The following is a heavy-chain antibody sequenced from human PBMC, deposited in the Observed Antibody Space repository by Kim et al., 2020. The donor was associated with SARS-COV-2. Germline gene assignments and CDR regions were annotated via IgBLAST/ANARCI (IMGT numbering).Heavy chain of an antibody. Sequence: YAQKFQGRVTVTRKPSINTAYMELSSLRSDDTAVYYCARSRTNGDTEYFQYWGQGTLVTVSS. V-gene: IGHV1-2*02. D-gene: IGHD7-27*01. CDR3: ARSRTNGDTEYFQY. J-gene: IGHJ1*01.